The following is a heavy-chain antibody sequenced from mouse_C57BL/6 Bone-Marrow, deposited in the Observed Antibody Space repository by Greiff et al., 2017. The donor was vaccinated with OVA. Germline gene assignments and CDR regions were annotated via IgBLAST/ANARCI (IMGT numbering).Heavy chain of an antibody. D-gene: IGHD1-1*01. CDR3: GGGRYYGSS. CDR1: GYAFSSSW. J-gene: IGHJ2*01. Sequence: QVQLQQSGPELVKPGASVKISCKASGYAFSSSWMNWVKQRPGKGLEWIGRIYPGDGDTNYNGKFKGKATLTADKSSSTAYMQLSSLTSEDSAVYFCGGGRYYGSSWGQGTTLTVSS. V-gene: IGHV1-82*01. CDR2: IYPGDGDT.